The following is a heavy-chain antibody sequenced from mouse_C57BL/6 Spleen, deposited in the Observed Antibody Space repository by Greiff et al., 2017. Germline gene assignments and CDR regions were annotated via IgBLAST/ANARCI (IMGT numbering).Heavy chain of an antibody. CDR2: ISSGSSTI. V-gene: IGHV5-17*01. CDR1: GFTFSDYG. CDR3: ARDYSSSYFDY. Sequence: EVQLVESGGGLVKPGGSLKLSCAASGFTFSDYGMHWVRQAPEKGLEWVAYISSGSSTIYYADTVKGRFTISRDNAKNTLFLQMTSLRSEDTAMYYCARDYSSSYFDYWGQGTTLTVSS. D-gene: IGHD1-1*01. J-gene: IGHJ2*01.